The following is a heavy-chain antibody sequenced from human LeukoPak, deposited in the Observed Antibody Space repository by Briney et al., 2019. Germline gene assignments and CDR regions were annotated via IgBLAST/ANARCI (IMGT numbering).Heavy chain of an antibody. J-gene: IGHJ6*02. CDR2: ISSSSSYI. V-gene: IGHV3-21*01. CDR3: ARVAVRGYYYGMDV. CDR1: GFTFSSYS. D-gene: IGHD3-10*01. Sequence: PGGSLRLSCAASGFTFSSYSMHWVRQAPGKGLEWVSSISSSSSYIYYADSVKGRFTISRDNAKNSLYLQMNSLRAEDTAVYYCARVAVRGYYYGMDVWGQGTTVTVSS.